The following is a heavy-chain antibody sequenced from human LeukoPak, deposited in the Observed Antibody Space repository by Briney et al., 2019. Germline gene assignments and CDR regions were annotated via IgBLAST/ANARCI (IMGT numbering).Heavy chain of an antibody. Sequence: ASVKVSCKASGGTFSSYAISWVRQATGQGLEWMGWMNPNSGNTGYAQKLQGRVTMTRNTSISTAYMELSSLRSEDTAVYYCARGSPEDDAFDIWGQGTMVTVSS. CDR2: MNPNSGNT. V-gene: IGHV1-8*02. D-gene: IGHD1-14*01. CDR3: ARGSPEDDAFDI. J-gene: IGHJ3*02. CDR1: GGTFSSYA.